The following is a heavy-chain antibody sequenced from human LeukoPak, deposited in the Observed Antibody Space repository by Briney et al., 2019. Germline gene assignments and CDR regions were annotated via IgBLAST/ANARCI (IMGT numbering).Heavy chain of an antibody. V-gene: IGHV3-30-3*01. J-gene: IGHJ6*03. CDR3: ARDRVPNSRYYYYYMDV. Sequence: GGSLRLSCAASGFTVSSNYMSWVRQAPGKGLEWVAVISYDGSNKYYADSVKGRFTISRGNSKNTLCLQMNSLRAEDTAVYYCARDRVPNSRYYYYYMDVWGKGTTVTVSS. CDR1: GFTVSSNY. CDR2: ISYDGSNK. D-gene: IGHD6-13*01.